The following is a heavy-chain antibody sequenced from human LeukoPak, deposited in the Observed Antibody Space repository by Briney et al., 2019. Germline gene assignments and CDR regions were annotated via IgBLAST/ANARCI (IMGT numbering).Heavy chain of an antibody. D-gene: IGHD3-22*01. J-gene: IGHJ3*02. V-gene: IGHV3-7*01. CDR3: ARDGLLYDSSGYYYVSAFDI. CDR2: IKQDGSEK. Sequence: GGSLRLSCAASGFTFSSYWMSWVRQAPGKGLEWVANIKQDGSEKYYADSVKGRFTISRDNAKNSLYLQMNSLRAEDTAVYYCARDGLLYDSSGYYYVSAFDIWGQGTMATVSS. CDR1: GFTFSSYW.